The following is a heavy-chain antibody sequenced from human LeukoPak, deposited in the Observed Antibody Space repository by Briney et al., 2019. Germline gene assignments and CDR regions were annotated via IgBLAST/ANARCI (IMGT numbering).Heavy chain of an antibody. J-gene: IGHJ4*02. CDR3: TTSRSCPSCYLPDF. Sequence: GGSLRLSCAVSGFTFDDYGMSWVRQAPGKGLEWVSGIDWNGGSTGYADSVKGRFTISRDNAKNCLYLQMNSLRAEDTALYHCTTSRSCPSCYLPDFWGQGTLVTVSS. CDR1: GFTFDDYG. D-gene: IGHD3-16*02. CDR2: IDWNGGST. V-gene: IGHV3-20*01.